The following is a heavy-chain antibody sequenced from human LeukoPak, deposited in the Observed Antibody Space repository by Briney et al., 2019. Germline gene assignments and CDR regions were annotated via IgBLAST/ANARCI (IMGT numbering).Heavy chain of an antibody. Sequence: PGGSLRLSCAASRFTFSSYAMHWVRQAPGKGLEWVSVISSGGSTYYADSVKGRFTISRDNSKNTLYLQMNSLRAEDTAVYYCARRGVDAFDIWGQGTMVTVSS. J-gene: IGHJ3*02. CDR2: ISSGGST. V-gene: IGHV3-53*01. CDR1: RFTFSSYA. CDR3: ARRGVDAFDI.